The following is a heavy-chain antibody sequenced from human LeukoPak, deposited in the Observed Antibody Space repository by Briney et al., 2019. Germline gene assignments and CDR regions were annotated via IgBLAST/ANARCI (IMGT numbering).Heavy chain of an antibody. Sequence: PSETLSLTCTVSGGSISSGDYYWSWIRQPPGKGLEWIGYIYYSGSTYYNPSLKSRVTISVDTSKNQFSLKLSSVTAADTAVYYCASHGVVNNVIDYWGQGTLVTVSS. V-gene: IGHV4-30-4*08. CDR2: IYYSGST. D-gene: IGHD3-3*01. J-gene: IGHJ4*02. CDR3: ASHGVVNNVIDY. CDR1: GGSISSGDYY.